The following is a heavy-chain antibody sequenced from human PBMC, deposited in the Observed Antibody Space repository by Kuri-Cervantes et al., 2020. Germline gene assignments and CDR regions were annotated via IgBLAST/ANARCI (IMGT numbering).Heavy chain of an antibody. CDR1: GFTFSNYA. V-gene: IGHV3-23*01. Sequence: GESLKISCAASGFTFSNYAMSWVRQAPGKGLEWVSVISASGGSTYYADSVKGRFTISRDNSKNTLYLQMNSLRAEDTAVYYCAKYSGSYDYYYGMDVWGQGTTVTVSS. CDR2: ISASGGST. J-gene: IGHJ6*02. D-gene: IGHD1-26*01. CDR3: AKYSGSYDYYYGMDV.